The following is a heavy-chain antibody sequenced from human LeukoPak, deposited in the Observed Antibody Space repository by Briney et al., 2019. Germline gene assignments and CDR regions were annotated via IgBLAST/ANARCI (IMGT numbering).Heavy chain of an antibody. D-gene: IGHD3-3*01. V-gene: IGHV3-66*01. CDR1: GFTVSSNY. CDR2: IYSGGST. J-gene: IGHJ4*02. Sequence: GGSLRLSCAASGFTVSSNYMNWVRQAPGRGLEWVSVIYSGGSTYYADSVKGRFTISRDNSKNTLYLQMNSLRAEDTAVYYCAALTTLDYWGQGTLVTVSS. CDR3: AALTTLDY.